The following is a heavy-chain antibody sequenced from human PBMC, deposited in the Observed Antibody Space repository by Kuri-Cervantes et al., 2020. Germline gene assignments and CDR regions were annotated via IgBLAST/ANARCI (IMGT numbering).Heavy chain of an antibody. D-gene: IGHD6-13*01. CDR3: AKDIGAAAGTGFGY. CDR1: GFTFDDYA. Sequence: GGSLRLSCAASGFTFDDYAMHWVRQAPGKGLEWVSGISWNSGSIGYADSVKGRFTISRDNAKNSLYLQMNSLRAEDTALYYCAKDIGAAAGTGFGYWGQGTLVTVSS. J-gene: IGHJ4*02. CDR2: ISWNSGSI. V-gene: IGHV3-9*01.